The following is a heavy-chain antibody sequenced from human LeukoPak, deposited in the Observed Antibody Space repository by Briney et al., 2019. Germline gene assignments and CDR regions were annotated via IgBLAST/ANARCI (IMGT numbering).Heavy chain of an antibody. CDR3: AKSVEAAVAGAIDY. D-gene: IGHD6-19*01. J-gene: IGHJ4*02. Sequence: GRSLRLSCAASGFTFDDYAMHWVRQAPGKGLEWVSGISWNSGSIGYADSVKGQFTISRDNAENSLYLQMNSLRAEDTALYYCAKSVEAAVAGAIDYWGQGTLVTVSS. CDR2: ISWNSGSI. V-gene: IGHV3-9*01. CDR1: GFTFDDYA.